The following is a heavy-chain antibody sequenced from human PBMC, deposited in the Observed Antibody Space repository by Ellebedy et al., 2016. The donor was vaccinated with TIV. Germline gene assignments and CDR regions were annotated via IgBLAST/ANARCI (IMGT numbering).Heavy chain of an antibody. J-gene: IGHJ5*02. D-gene: IGHD6-13*01. CDR1: GGSVSNYY. V-gene: IGHV4-59*02. CDR2: LFSSGST. Sequence: MPSETLSLTCTVSGGSVSNYYWSWIRQPPGKGLEWIGCLFSSGSTIYNPSLKSRLTISADASKNRLTLRLSSVTTADTAVYYCARLAGSSNFYTGRNWFDPWGQGTLVSVSS. CDR3: ARLAGSSNFYTGRNWFDP.